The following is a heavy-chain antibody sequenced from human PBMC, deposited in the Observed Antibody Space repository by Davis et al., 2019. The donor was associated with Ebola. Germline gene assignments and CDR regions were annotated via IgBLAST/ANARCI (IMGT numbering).Heavy chain of an antibody. CDR1: GYTFINHG. CDR2: ISGYEHHT. V-gene: IGHV1-18*01. CDR3: ARDLATSSGAHFFYFGMDV. D-gene: IGHD2/OR15-2a*01. J-gene: IGHJ6*04. Sequence: ASVKVSCKASGYTFINHGISWVRQAPGQGLEWLGWISGYEHHTNYAPRFQGRITLTKDRATSTVYMELRSLTSDDTAVYYCARDLATSSGAHFFYFGMDVWGEGTSVAVSS.